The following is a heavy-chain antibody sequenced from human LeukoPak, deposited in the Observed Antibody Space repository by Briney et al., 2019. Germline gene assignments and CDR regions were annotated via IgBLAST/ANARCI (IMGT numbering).Heavy chain of an antibody. Sequence: PGGSLRLSCAASGFTFSTFAMIWVRQPSGKGLEWVSSIFPSGGEIHYADSVRGRFTISRDNSKSTLSLQMNSLRAEDTAIYYCATYRQVLLPFESWGQGTLVTVSS. D-gene: IGHD2-8*02. V-gene: IGHV3-23*01. CDR3: ATYRQVLLPFES. CDR1: GFTFSTFA. J-gene: IGHJ4*02. CDR2: IFPSGGEI.